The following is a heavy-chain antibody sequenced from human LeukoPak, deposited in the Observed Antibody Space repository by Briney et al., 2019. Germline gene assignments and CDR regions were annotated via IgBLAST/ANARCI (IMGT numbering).Heavy chain of an antibody. V-gene: IGHV4-34*01. J-gene: IGHJ4*02. CDR2: INHSGST. CDR3: ARFPSPSTYGDYEPPGGY. D-gene: IGHD4-17*01. Sequence: PSETLSLTCAVYGGSSSGYYWSWIRQPPGKGLEWIGEINHSGSTNYNPSLKSRVTISVDTSKNQFSLKLSSVTAADTAVYYCARFPSPSTYGDYEPPGGYWGQGTLVTVSS. CDR1: GGSSSGYY.